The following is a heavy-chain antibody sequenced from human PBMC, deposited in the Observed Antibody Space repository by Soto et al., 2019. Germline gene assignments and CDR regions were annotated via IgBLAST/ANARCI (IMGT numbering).Heavy chain of an antibody. CDR1: GYSFTSYW. CDR3: ARPDSHGWYDY. D-gene: IGHD6-19*01. Sequence: GESLEISCKGSGYSFTSYWIAWVRQMPGKGLEWMAIIYPGASDTRYSPSFQGQVTISAXXXIXXXYXQXSXLKASDTAMYYCARPDSHGWYDYWGQGTPVTVSS. V-gene: IGHV5-51*01. CDR2: IYPGASDT. J-gene: IGHJ4*02.